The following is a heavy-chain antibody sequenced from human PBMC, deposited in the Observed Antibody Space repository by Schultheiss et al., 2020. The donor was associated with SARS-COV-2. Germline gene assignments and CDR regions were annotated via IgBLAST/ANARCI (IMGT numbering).Heavy chain of an antibody. D-gene: IGHD6-13*01. CDR2: IYYSGST. V-gene: IGHV4-59*12. CDR3: ARSIAAAGHRYFDY. CDR1: GGSISSYY. Sequence: SETLSLTCTVSGGSISSYYWSWIRQPPGKGLEWIGYIYYSGSTYYNPSLKSLVTISVDTSKNQFSLKLSSVTAADTAVYYCARSIAAAGHRYFDYWGQGTLVTVSS. J-gene: IGHJ4*02.